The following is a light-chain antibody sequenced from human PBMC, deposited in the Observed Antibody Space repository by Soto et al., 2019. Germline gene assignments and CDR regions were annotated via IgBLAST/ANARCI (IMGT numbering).Light chain of an antibody. CDR1: RSVDTD. V-gene: IGKV3-15*01. J-gene: IGKJ1*01. Sequence: EILMTQSPATLSVSPGDIATLSCSASRSVDTDLAWYQQKPGQAPRLLVLATSARATGVPDRFRGSRSGTDFTLTISSLQPEDSATYYCHQYYNRPPWTFGQGTKVDIK. CDR2: ATS. CDR3: HQYYNRPPWT.